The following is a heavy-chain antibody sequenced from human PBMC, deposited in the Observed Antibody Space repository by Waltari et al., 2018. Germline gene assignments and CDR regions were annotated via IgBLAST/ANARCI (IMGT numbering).Heavy chain of an antibody. CDR3: AREDYDSSGYYPLDY. CDR1: GYSNSSGYY. J-gene: IGHJ4*02. Sequence: QVQLQESGPGLVKPSETLSLTCTVSGYSNSSGYYWGWIRPPPGKGLEWIGSIYHSGSTYYNPSLKSRVTISVDTSKNQFSLKLSSVTAADTAVYYCAREDYDSSGYYPLDYWGQGTLVTVSS. CDR2: IYHSGST. D-gene: IGHD3-22*01. V-gene: IGHV4-38-2*02.